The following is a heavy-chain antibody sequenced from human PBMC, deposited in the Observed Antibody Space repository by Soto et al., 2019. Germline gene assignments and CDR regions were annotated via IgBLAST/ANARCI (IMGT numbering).Heavy chain of an antibody. CDR1: GASVSSYY. CDR2: IYYIGAY. Sequence: SETLSLTCSVSGASVSSYYWSWVRQPPGKGLEWIGYIYYIGAYNYNPSLKSRVTISVDTSKNQFSLKLTSVTAADTAVYYCARTPETRDWLDPWGQGTLVTVPQ. CDR3: ARTPETRDWLDP. V-gene: IGHV4-59*02. D-gene: IGHD1-7*01. J-gene: IGHJ5*02.